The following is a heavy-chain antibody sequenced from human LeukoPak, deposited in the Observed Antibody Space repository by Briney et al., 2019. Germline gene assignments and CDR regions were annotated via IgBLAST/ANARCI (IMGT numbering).Heavy chain of an antibody. D-gene: IGHD3-3*01. V-gene: IGHV4-39*01. CDR3: ATLYDFWSGYGYGMDV. Sequence: PSETLSLTCTVSGGSISSSSYYWGWIRQPPGKGLEWIGSIYYSGSTYYNPSLKSRVTISVDTSKNQFSLKLSSVTAADTAVYYCATLYDFWSGYGYGMDVWGQGTTVPVSS. CDR2: IYYSGST. J-gene: IGHJ6*02. CDR1: GGSISSSSYY.